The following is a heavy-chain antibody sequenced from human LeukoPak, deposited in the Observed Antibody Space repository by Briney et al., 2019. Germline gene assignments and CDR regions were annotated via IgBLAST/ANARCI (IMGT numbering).Heavy chain of an antibody. V-gene: IGHV3-53*01. CDR2: IYSGGNT. Sequence: GSLLLSCAASGFTVSNNYMSGVRQAPGKGLGGVSLIYSGGNTYYADSVKGRFTISRDNSKNPLYLQMNSLRADDTAVYYCARRGNTNWLFDYWGQGTLVTVST. CDR1: GFTVSNNY. J-gene: IGHJ4*02. CDR3: ARRGNTNWLFDY. D-gene: IGHD1-1*01.